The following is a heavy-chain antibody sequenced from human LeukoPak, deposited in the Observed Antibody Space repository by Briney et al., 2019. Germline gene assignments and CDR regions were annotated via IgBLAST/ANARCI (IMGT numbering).Heavy chain of an antibody. CDR3: AKDRSDYYDSSGYLNHFDY. D-gene: IGHD3-22*01. Sequence: GGSLRLSCAASGFTFSSYGMHWVRQAPGKGLEWVAVISYDGSNKYYADSVKGRFTISRDNSKNTLYLQMNSLRAEDTAVYYCAKDRSDYYDSSGYLNHFDYWGQGTLVTVSS. V-gene: IGHV3-30*18. CDR2: ISYDGSNK. CDR1: GFTFSSYG. J-gene: IGHJ4*02.